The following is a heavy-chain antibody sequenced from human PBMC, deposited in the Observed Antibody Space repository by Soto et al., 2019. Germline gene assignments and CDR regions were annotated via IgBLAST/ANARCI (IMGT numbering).Heavy chain of an antibody. Sequence: GGSLRLSCAASGFTFDDYAMHWVRQAPGKGLEWVSGISWNSGSIGYADSVKGRFTISRDNAKNSLYLQMNSLRAEDTALYYCAKDKVYSSYDFGAFDIWGQGTMVTVSS. J-gene: IGHJ3*02. CDR2: ISWNSGSI. D-gene: IGHD5-12*01. CDR1: GFTFDDYA. V-gene: IGHV3-9*01. CDR3: AKDKVYSSYDFGAFDI.